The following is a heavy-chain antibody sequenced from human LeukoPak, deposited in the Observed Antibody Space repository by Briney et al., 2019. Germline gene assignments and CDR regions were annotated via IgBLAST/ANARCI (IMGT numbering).Heavy chain of an antibody. CDR3: VKSSGWYDY. D-gene: IGHD6-19*01. Sequence: GGSLSLSCSASGFTFSTYAMHWVRQAPGKGLEYVSAITDNGRTTYYADSVKGRFTISRDNSKNTLYLQMSSLRAADPAVYYCVKSSGWYDYWGEGPLVTVSS. V-gene: IGHV3-64D*09. J-gene: IGHJ4*02. CDR2: ITDNGRTT. CDR1: GFTFSTYA.